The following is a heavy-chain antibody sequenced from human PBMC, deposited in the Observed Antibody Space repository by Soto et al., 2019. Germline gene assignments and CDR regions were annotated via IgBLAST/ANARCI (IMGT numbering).Heavy chain of an antibody. V-gene: IGHV4-34*01. CDR3: ARGHFRSAFPPRQYSSGWYFDF. J-gene: IGHJ4*02. CDR1: GGSFCVYV. Sequence: PSGTLSLTCAAYGGSFCVYVLGWIRQTPGKGLEWIGEINHSGSTNYNPSLKSRVTISVDTSKNHFSLKLSSVTAADTAVYYCARGHFRSAFPPRQYSSGWYFDFWGQGTLVTVSS. D-gene: IGHD6-19*01. CDR2: INHSGST.